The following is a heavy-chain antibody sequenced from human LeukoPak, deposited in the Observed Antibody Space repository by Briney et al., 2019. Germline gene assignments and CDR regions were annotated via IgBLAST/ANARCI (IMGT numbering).Heavy chain of an antibody. D-gene: IGHD6-13*01. CDR3: AKAAPGTWAPFDY. V-gene: IGHV3-21*01. J-gene: IGHJ4*02. Sequence: PGGSLRLSCAASGFTFSSYSMNWVRQAPGKGLEWVSSISSSSSYIYYADSVKGRFTISRDNAKNSLYLQMNSLRAEDTAVYYCAKAAPGTWAPFDYWGQGTLVTVSS. CDR1: GFTFSSYS. CDR2: ISSSSSYI.